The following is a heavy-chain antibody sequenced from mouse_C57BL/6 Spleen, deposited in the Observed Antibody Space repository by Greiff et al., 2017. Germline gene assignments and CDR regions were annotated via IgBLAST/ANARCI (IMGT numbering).Heavy chain of an antibody. Sequence: VQLQQSGAELVRPGASVTLSCKASGYTFTDYEMHWVKQTPVHGLEWIGAIDPETGGTAYNQKFKGKAILTADKSSSTAYMELRSLTSEDSAVYYCTREGNGYGYWGQGTTLTVSS. CDR2: IDPETGGT. V-gene: IGHV1-15*01. J-gene: IGHJ2*01. CDR1: GYTFTDYE. D-gene: IGHD2-2*01. CDR3: TREGNGYGY.